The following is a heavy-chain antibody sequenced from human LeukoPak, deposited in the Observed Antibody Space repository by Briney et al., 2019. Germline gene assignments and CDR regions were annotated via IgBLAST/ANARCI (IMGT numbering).Heavy chain of an antibody. V-gene: IGHV4-4*02. CDR1: SSSITSHNS. CDR3: ASPSEVSFKALDY. CDR2: IYHSGST. J-gene: IGHJ4*02. D-gene: IGHD2/OR15-2a*01. Sequence: PSETLSPTSAASSSSITSHNSCTWVRPPPGKGLKWRWEIYHSGSTNYNPSLKSRVSLSVDKSKNQFSLKLTSVTAADTAVYYCASPSEVSFKALDYWGQGTLVTVSS.